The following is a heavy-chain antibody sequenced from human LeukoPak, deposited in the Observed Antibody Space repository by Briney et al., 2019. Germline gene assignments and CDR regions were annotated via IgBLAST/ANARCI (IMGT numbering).Heavy chain of an antibody. V-gene: IGHV4-39*07. Sequence: PSETLSLTCTVSGGSISSSSYYWGWIRQPPGKGLEWIGSIYYSGSTYYNPSLKSRVTMSVDTSKNQSSLKLSSVTAADTAVYYCARTLNPPDYDILTEGAFDIWGQGTMVTVSS. CDR1: GGSISSSSYY. J-gene: IGHJ3*02. CDR3: ARTLNPPDYDILTEGAFDI. CDR2: IYYSGST. D-gene: IGHD3-9*01.